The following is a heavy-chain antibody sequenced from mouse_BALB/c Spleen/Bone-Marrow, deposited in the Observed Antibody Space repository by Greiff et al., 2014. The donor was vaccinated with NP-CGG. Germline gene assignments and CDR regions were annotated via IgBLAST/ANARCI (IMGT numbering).Heavy chain of an antibody. CDR2: IYPGGGDT. D-gene: IGHD2-1*01. CDR1: GYAFSSSW. J-gene: IGHJ2*01. Sequence: VQLQQSGPELVKPGASVKISCKASGYAFSSSWMNWVKQRPGQGLEWIGRIYPGGGDTNYNGKFKGKATLTADKSSSTAYMQLSSLTSVDSAVYFCARGGNYRFDYGGQGTTLTVSS. V-gene: IGHV1-82*01. CDR3: ARGGNYRFDY.